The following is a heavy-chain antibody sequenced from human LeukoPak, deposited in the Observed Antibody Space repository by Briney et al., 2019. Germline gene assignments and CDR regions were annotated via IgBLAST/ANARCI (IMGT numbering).Heavy chain of an antibody. J-gene: IGHJ4*02. V-gene: IGHV3-33*01. CDR1: GLTFSSYG. CDR3: ARKYYDFGFDY. Sequence: GGSLRLSCAASGLTFSSYGMHWVREAPGKGLEWVAVIWYDGSNKYYADSVKGRFTISRDNSKNTLYLQMNSLRAQDTAVYYCARKYYDFGFDYWGQGTLVTVSS. CDR2: IWYDGSNK. D-gene: IGHD3-3*01.